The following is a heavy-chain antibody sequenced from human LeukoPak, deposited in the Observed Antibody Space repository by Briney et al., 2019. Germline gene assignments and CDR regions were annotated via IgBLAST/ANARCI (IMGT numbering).Heavy chain of an antibody. CDR2: ISYDGSNK. Sequence: GGSLRLSCAASGFTFSSYGMHWVRQAPGKGLEWVAVISYDGSNKYYADSVKGRFTISRDNSKNTLYLQMNSLRDEDTAVYYCARDHGYAFDYWGQGTLVTVSS. D-gene: IGHD5-12*01. J-gene: IGHJ4*02. CDR1: GFTFSSYG. CDR3: ARDHGYAFDY. V-gene: IGHV3-30*03.